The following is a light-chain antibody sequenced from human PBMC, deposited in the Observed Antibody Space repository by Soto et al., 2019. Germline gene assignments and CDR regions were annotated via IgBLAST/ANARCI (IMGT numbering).Light chain of an antibody. Sequence: IVMTRSPATLSVSPLEIAAPSVMASQNIGNKVGWYQQKPGQAPRLLIYGAPTRATGIPVRFSGSGSGTEFTLTITSLQSEDSAVYYCQEYNHWHPITFGGGTKVDIK. CDR2: GAP. V-gene: IGKV3-15*01. CDR3: QEYNHWHPIT. CDR1: QNIGNK. J-gene: IGKJ4*01.